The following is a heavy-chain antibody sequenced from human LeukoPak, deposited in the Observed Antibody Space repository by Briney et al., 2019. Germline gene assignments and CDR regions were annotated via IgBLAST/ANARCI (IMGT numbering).Heavy chain of an antibody. CDR3: AKVRDLSYYDSSGYPFDY. V-gene: IGHV3-23*01. Sequence: GGSLRLSCAASGFTFSSYAMSWVRQAPGKGLEWVSAISGSGGSTYYADSVKGRFTISRDNSKNTLYLQMNSLRAEDTAVYYCAKVRDLSYYDSSGYPFDYWGQGTLVTVSA. CDR1: GFTFSSYA. D-gene: IGHD3-22*01. CDR2: ISGSGGST. J-gene: IGHJ4*02.